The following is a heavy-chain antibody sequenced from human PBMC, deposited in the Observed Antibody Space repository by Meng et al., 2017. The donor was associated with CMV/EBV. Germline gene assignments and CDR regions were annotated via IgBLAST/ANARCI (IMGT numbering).Heavy chain of an antibody. CDR1: GGSTSGYY. Sequence: SETLSLPCTVPGGSTSGYYWSWIRQRPGKGLGWFGYSYYSGSTNSTPSLKSRDTISVDTSKNQFSMKLSSVTAADTAVYYCARLALLSETYYYGSWSYAPPGMDVWGQGTTVTVSS. D-gene: IGHD3-10*01. J-gene: IGHJ6*02. V-gene: IGHV4-59*01. CDR3: ARLALLSETYYYGSWSYAPPGMDV. CDR2: SYYSGST.